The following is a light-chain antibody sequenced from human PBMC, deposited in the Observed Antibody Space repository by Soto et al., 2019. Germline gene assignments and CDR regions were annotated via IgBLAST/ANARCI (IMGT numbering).Light chain of an antibody. V-gene: IGKV3-15*01. J-gene: IGKJ4*01. CDR1: QSVSSN. Sequence: GLTQSPATLSVSTGERATLSCRASQSVSSNLAWYQQKPGQAPRLLIYGASTRATGIPARFSGSGSGTEFTLTISSLQSEDFAVYYCQQYNNWPPLTFGGRTNVAI. CDR2: GAS. CDR3: QQYNNWPPLT.